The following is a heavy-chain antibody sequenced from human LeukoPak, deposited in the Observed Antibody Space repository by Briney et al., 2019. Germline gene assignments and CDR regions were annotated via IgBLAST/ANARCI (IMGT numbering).Heavy chain of an antibody. CDR3: ARQLRYFDWLIHY. V-gene: IGHV5-51*01. D-gene: IGHD3-9*01. J-gene: IGHJ4*02. CDR1: GYSCTGYW. Sequence: GESLMISCKGSGYSCTGYWIGWVRQMPGKSLEWMGVLYPGDSGTRYSPSFQGQVTISADKSITTAYLQWSSLKAPDTAMYYCARQLRYFDWLIHYWGQGTLVTVPS. CDR2: LYPGDSGT.